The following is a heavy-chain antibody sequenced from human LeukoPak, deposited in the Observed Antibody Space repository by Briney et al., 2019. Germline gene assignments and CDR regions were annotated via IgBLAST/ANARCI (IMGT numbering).Heavy chain of an antibody. D-gene: IGHD2-2*01. Sequence: GGSLRLSCAASGFTFSSYAMHWVRQAPGKGLEWVAVISYDGSNKYYADSVKGRFTISRDNSKNTLYLQMNSLRAEDTAVYYCARGGVNSDIVVVPAATYYYYGMDVWGQGTTVTVSS. CDR3: ARGGVNSDIVVVPAATYYYYGMDV. CDR1: GFTFSSYA. V-gene: IGHV3-30-3*01. J-gene: IGHJ6*02. CDR2: ISYDGSNK.